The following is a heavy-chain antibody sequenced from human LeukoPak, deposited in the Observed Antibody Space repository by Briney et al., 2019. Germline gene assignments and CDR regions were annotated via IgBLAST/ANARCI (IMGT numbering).Heavy chain of an antibody. Sequence: GGSLRLSCAASGFTVSSNYMSWVRQAPGKGLEWVSVIYSGGSTYYADSVKGRFTISRDNSKNTLYLQMNSLRAEDTAVYYCAKAVVVAAIPHYFDYWGQGTLVTVSS. CDR1: GFTVSSNY. CDR2: IYSGGST. D-gene: IGHD2-15*01. J-gene: IGHJ4*02. CDR3: AKAVVVAAIPHYFDY. V-gene: IGHV3-53*01.